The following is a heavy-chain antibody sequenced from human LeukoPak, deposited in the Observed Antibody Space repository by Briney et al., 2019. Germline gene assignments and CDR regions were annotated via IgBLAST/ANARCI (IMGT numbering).Heavy chain of an antibody. V-gene: IGHV4-59*01. CDR3: ARMGTYYDFWSGYGGSFDI. CDR1: GGSISSYY. D-gene: IGHD3-3*01. J-gene: IGHJ3*02. Sequence: SETLSLTCTVSGGSISSYYWSWIRQPPGKGLEWIGYIYYSGSTNYNPSLKSRVTISVDTSKNQFSLKLSSVTAADTAVYYCARMGTYYDFWSGYGGSFDIWGQGTMVTVSP. CDR2: IYYSGST.